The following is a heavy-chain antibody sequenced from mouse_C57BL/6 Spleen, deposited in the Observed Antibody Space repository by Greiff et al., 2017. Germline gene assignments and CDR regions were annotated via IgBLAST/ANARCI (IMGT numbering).Heavy chain of an antibody. CDR1: GYAFSSYW. D-gene: IGHD1-1*01. CDR3: ARSYYYGSNYAMDY. CDR2: IYPGDGDT. J-gene: IGHJ4*01. Sequence: VHLVESGAELVKPGASVKISCKASGYAFSSYWMNWVKQRPGKGLEWIGQIYPGDGDTNYNGKFKGKATLTADKSSSTAYMQLSSLTSEDSAVYFCARSYYYGSNYAMDYWGQGTSVTVSS. V-gene: IGHV1-80*01.